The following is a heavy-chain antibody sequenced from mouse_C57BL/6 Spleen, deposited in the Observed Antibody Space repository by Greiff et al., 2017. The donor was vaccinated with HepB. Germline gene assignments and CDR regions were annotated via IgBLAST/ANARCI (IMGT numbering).Heavy chain of an antibody. D-gene: IGHD2-13*01. Sequence: QVQLQQPGAELVMPGASVKLSCKASGYTFTSYWMHWVKQRPGQGLEWIGEIDPSDSYTNYNQKFKGKSTLTVDKSSSTAYMQLSSLTSEDSAVYDCAMMVNWYFDVWGTGTTVTVSS. CDR1: GYTFTSYW. J-gene: IGHJ1*03. CDR2: IDPSDSYT. V-gene: IGHV1-69*01. CDR3: AMMVNWYFDV.